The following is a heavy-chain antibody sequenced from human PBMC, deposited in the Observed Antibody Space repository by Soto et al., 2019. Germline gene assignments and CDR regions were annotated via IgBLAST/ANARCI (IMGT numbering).Heavy chain of an antibody. D-gene: IGHD2-2*01. CDR3: ARQESTIIEGYFDY. V-gene: IGHV4-59*08. J-gene: IGHJ4*02. Sequence: QVQLQESGPGLVKPSETLSLTCTVSGGSISSYYWSWIRQPPGKGLEWIGYIYYSGSTNYNPSLKSRVTLSVDTSKNHFSLKLSSVTAADTAVYYCARQESTIIEGYFDYWGQGTLVTVSS. CDR2: IYYSGST. CDR1: GGSISSYY.